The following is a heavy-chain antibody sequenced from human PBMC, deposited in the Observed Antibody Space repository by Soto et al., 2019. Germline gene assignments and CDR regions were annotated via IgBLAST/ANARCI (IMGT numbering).Heavy chain of an antibody. Sequence: VQLVDSGGGVVQPERSLRLSCRASGFIFSDYAIHWVRQAPGRGLEWVAVLIDDGYFQYYADSVKGRFTISSDKSNNTVYLHMSSLRVDDTAVYYCAREWGRSYYYGMDVWGQGTTVIVSS. CDR2: LIDDGYFQ. V-gene: IGHV3-30-3*01. D-gene: IGHD3-10*01. J-gene: IGHJ6*02. CDR1: GFIFSDYA. CDR3: AREWGRSYYYGMDV.